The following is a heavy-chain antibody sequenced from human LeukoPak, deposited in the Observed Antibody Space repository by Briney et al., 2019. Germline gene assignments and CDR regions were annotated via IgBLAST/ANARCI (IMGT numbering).Heavy chain of an antibody. J-gene: IGHJ4*02. CDR3: ARDKGAYSSSSAIDY. D-gene: IGHD6-6*01. CDR2: ISSTSSTI. Sequence: GGSLRLSCAASGFTFSSYSMNWVRQAPGKGLEWVSYISSTSSTIYYADSVKGRFTISRDIAKNSLYLQMNSLRVEDTAVYYCARDKGAYSSSSAIDYWGQGTLVTVSS. V-gene: IGHV3-48*01. CDR1: GFTFSSYS.